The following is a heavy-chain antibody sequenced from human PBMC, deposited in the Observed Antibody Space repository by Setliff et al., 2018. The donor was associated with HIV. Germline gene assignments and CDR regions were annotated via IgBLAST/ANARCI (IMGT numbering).Heavy chain of an antibody. D-gene: IGHD5-12*01. J-gene: IGHJ4*02. CDR2: INTHSGYT. CDR3: ARGKTWLRFLDY. CDR1: GYTFNNYG. V-gene: IGHV1-18*01. Sequence: ASVKVSCKASGYTFNNYGISWVRQAPGQGLEWMGWINTHSGYTNYAQNVQGRVTVTMDTSTSTAYMELRSLKSDDTAVYYCARGKTWLRFLDYWGKGTRVTVSS.